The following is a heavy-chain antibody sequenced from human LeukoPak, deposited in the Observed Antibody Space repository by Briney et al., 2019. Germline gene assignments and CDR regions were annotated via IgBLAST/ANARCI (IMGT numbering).Heavy chain of an antibody. Sequence: GGSLRLSCAASGFTFSSYGMHWVRQAPGQGLEWVAFIRYDGYKKYYADSVKGRFTISRDNSKNTLYLQMNSLRAEDTAVYYCASGITGTWGQGTLVTVSS. V-gene: IGHV3-30*02. J-gene: IGHJ5*02. CDR1: GFTFSSYG. CDR3: ASGITGT. D-gene: IGHD1-20*01. CDR2: IRYDGYKK.